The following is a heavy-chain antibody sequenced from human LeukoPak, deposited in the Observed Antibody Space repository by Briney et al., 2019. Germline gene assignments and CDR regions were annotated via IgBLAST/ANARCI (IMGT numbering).Heavy chain of an antibody. J-gene: IGHJ5*02. V-gene: IGHV1-8*01. CDR2: ISPDTGNT. CDR1: GYAFTIYE. CDR3: ARGPRFDP. Sequence: ASVKVSCKASGYAFTIYEFNWVRQAPGQGLEWLGYISPDTGNTGYAQKFQGRVTMTRDTSISTTYMELSSLTSEDTAVYYCARGPRFDPWGQGTLVTVSS.